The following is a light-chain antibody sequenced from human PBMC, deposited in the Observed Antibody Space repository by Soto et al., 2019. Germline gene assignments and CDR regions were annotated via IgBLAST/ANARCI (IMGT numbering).Light chain of an antibody. CDR3: CSYAGTVAYV. J-gene: IGLJ1*01. CDR2: EVK. CDR1: GSDVGAYNL. Sequence: QSALTQPASVSGSPGQSITISCAGTGSDVGAYNLVSWYQQHPGKAPKLIICEVKTRPSGISNRFSGSKSGDTASLTFSGLQAEDEADYFCCSYAGTVAYVFGTGTKVTVL. V-gene: IGLV2-23*02.